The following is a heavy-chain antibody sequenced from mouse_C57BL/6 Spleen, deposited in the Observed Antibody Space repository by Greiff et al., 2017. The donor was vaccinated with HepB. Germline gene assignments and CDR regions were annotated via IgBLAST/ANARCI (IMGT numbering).Heavy chain of an antibody. CDR3: ASRSNYGLAWFAY. CDR1: GYTFTSYW. D-gene: IGHD2-5*01. Sequence: QVHVKQPGAELVRPGTSVKLSCKASGYTFTSYWMHWVKQRPGQGLEWIGVIDPSDSYTNYNQKFKGKATLTVDTSSSTAYMQLSSLTSEDSAVYYCASRSNYGLAWFAYWAQGTLVTVSA. J-gene: IGHJ3*01. CDR2: IDPSDSYT. V-gene: IGHV1-59*01.